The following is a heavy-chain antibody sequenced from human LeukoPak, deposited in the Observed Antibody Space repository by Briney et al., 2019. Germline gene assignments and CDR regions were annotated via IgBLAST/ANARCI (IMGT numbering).Heavy chain of an antibody. CDR1: GGSFSGYY. D-gene: IGHD6-13*01. Sequence: SGTLSLTCAVYGGSFSGYYWSWIRQPPGKGLEWIGEINHSGSTNYNPSLKSRVTISVDTSKNQFSLKLSSVTAADTAVYYCARGQGVSSWYRYWGQGTLVTVSS. V-gene: IGHV4-34*01. J-gene: IGHJ4*02. CDR2: INHSGST. CDR3: ARGQGVSSWYRY.